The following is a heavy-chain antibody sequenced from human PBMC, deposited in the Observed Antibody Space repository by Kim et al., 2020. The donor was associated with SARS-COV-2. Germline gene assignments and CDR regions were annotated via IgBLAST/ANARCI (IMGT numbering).Heavy chain of an antibody. CDR3: ARWGHYDILTGYYRGFDY. D-gene: IGHD3-9*01. J-gene: IGHJ4*02. V-gene: IGHV3-30*07. Sequence: GRFTISRDNSKNTLYLQMNSLRAEDTAVYYCARWGHYDILTGYYRGFDYWGQGTLVTVSS.